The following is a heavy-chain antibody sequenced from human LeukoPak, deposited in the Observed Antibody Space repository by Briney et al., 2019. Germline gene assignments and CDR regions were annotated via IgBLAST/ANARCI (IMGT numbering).Heavy chain of an antibody. CDR1: GYTFTSYG. Sequence: GASVKVSCKASGYTFTSYGISWVRQAPGQGLEWMGWISAYNGNTNYAQKLQGRVTMTTDTSTSTAYMELRSLRSDDTAVYYCARVSLRITIFGVVINGGSDYWGQGTLVTVSS. D-gene: IGHD3-3*01. CDR2: ISAYNGNT. J-gene: IGHJ4*02. V-gene: IGHV1-18*01. CDR3: ARVSLRITIFGVVINGGSDY.